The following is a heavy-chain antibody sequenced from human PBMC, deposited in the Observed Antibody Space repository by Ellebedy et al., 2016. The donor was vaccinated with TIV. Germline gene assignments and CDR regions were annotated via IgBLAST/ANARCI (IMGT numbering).Heavy chain of an antibody. V-gene: IGHV3-23*01. J-gene: IGHJ6*02. CDR1: GFTFSSNA. Sequence: GGSLRLSCAASGFTFSSNAMSWVRQVPGKGLDWVSLISGNGEYTYYSDSVKCRLTISRDNSKNTLYLQMNSLRAGDTAVYYCAKLGFDILTGSGGMDVWGQGTTVTVSS. D-gene: IGHD3-9*01. CDR2: ISGNGEYT. CDR3: AKLGFDILTGSGGMDV.